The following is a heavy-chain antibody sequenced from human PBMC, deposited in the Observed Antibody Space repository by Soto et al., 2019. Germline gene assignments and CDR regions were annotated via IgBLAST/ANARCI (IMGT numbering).Heavy chain of an antibody. CDR2: ISGSGGST. CDR1: GFTFSSYA. Sequence: EVQLLESGGGLVQPGGSLRLSCAASGFTFSSYAMSWVRQAPGKGLEWVSAISGSGGSTYYADSVKGRFTISRDNSKNTLYLQMNSLRAEDTAVYYCAQDNCGGDCYRGYYYYGMDVWGQGTTVTVSS. D-gene: IGHD2-21*02. V-gene: IGHV3-23*01. CDR3: AQDNCGGDCYRGYYYYGMDV. J-gene: IGHJ6*02.